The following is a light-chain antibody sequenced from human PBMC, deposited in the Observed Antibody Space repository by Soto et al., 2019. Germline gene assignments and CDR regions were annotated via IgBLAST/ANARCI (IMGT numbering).Light chain of an antibody. V-gene: IGLV2-14*01. Sequence: QSALTQPASVSGSPGQSITISCTGTTSDVGGYDSVSWYQQHPGKAPKLMIYDVSNRPSGVSNRFSDSKSGNTASLTISGLQAEDEADYYCNSYTTSSTRVFGGGTKLTVL. J-gene: IGLJ2*01. CDR3: NSYTTSSTRV. CDR1: TSDVGGYDS. CDR2: DVS.